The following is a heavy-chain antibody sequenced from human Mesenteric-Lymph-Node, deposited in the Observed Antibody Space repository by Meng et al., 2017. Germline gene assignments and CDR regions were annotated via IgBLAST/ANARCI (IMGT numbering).Heavy chain of an antibody. CDR2: ISGSGVST. D-gene: IGHD3-22*01. CDR1: GFTFRNYA. V-gene: IGHV3-23*01. Sequence: GESLKISCAASGFTFRNYAMVWVRQAPGKGLEWVSTISGSGVSTLYADSVKGRFTISRDNSKNTLYLQMNSLRAEDTARYYCAKRSSDSTGYYHYYFDYWGHGTLVTVSS. CDR3: AKRSSDSTGYYHYYFDY. J-gene: IGHJ4*01.